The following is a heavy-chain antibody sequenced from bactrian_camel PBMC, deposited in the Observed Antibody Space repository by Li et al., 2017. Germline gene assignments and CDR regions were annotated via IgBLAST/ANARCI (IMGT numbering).Heavy chain of an antibody. D-gene: IGHD2*01. J-gene: IGHJ6*01. CDR3: AADRAPRGGNCYGYFGY. CDR1: GDTTCRYD. V-gene: IGHV3S53*01. Sequence: LLESGGGSVQAGGSLTLSCARSGDTTCRYDMSWYRRGVGLDRELVAHLNSVSGATTADSVKGRFTISRDSGKQTLYLQMDSLKTEDTAVYYCAADRAPRGGNCYGYFGYWGQGTQVTVS. CDR2: LNSVSGA.